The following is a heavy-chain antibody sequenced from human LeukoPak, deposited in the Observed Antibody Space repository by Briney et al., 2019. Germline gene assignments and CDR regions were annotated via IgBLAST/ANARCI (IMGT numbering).Heavy chain of an antibody. J-gene: IGHJ3*02. CDR1: GFTFSSYG. CDR3: AKDGSSGYYPYAFDI. Sequence: GGSLRLSCAASGFTFSSYGMNWVRQAPGKGLEWVAVISYDGSNKYYADSAKGRFTISRDNSKNTLYLQMNSLRAEDAAVYYCAKDGSSGYYPYAFDIWGQGTKVTVSS. V-gene: IGHV3-30*18. CDR2: ISYDGSNK. D-gene: IGHD3-22*01.